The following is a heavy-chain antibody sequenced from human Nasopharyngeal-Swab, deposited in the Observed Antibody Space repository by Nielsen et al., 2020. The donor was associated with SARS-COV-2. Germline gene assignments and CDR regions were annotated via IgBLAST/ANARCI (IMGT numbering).Heavy chain of an antibody. D-gene: IGHD3-10*01. V-gene: IGHV1-2*06. CDR3: ARDFRLVTKNYYGFDY. CDR2: INPKSGGT. Sequence: ASVKVSCKASGYTITGYYMHWVLQAPGQGLEWMGRINPKSGGTNYAQQFQGRVTMTRDTSISTAYMELTRLRSDDTAVYYCARDFRLVTKNYYGFDYWGQGTLVTVSS. CDR1: GYTITGYY. J-gene: IGHJ4*02.